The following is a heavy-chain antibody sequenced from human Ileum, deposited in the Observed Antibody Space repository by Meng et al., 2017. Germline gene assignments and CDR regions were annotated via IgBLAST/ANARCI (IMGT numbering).Heavy chain of an antibody. Sequence: GGSLRLSCAASGFTFSTNAMNWVRQAPGQVLEWVSPISSGGANTYYADSVKGRFTISRDNDKNTLYLQMNSLRAEDTALYYCAKDRHSSTWYAGRGFDFWGQGTLVTVSS. CDR3: AKDRHSSTWYAGRGFDF. D-gene: IGHD6-13*01. J-gene: IGHJ4*02. CDR1: GFTFSTNA. CDR2: ISSGGANT. V-gene: IGHV3-23*01.